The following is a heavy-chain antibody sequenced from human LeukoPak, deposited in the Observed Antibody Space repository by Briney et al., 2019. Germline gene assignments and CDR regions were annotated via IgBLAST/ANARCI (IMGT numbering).Heavy chain of an antibody. CDR3: AVYYYDSSGYMS. CDR2: IIPIFGTA. J-gene: IGHJ4*02. V-gene: IGHV1-69*05. CDR1: GGTFSSYA. D-gene: IGHD3-22*01. Sequence: SVKVSCKASGGTFSSYAISWVRQAPGQGLEWMGGIIPIFGTANYAQKFQGRVTITTDESTSTAHMEPSSLRSEDTAVYYCAVYYYDSSGYMSWGQGTLVTVSS.